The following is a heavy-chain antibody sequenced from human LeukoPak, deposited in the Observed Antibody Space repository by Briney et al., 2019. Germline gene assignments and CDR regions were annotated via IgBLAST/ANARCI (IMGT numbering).Heavy chain of an antibody. CDR2: IYTSGTT. J-gene: IGHJ2*01. Sequence: PSETLSLTCTVSGGSISSGSHSWNWIRQPAGKGLEWIGRIYTSGTTSYNPSLTSRVTISIDTSKKQFSLRLSSVTAADAAMYFCARARGDYGDHYPGWYFDLWGRGTLVIVSS. D-gene: IGHD4-17*01. CDR1: GGSISSGSHS. CDR3: ARARGDYGDHYPGWYFDL. V-gene: IGHV4-61*02.